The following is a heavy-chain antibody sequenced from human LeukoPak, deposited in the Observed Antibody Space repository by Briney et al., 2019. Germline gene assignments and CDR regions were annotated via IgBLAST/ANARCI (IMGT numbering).Heavy chain of an antibody. CDR1: GASISSWY. Sequence: SDTLSLTCTVSGASISSWYWSWIRQPPGKGLEWMGNIHGSGNNNYNPSLKSGLFMSLNPTKKQFLLMLSLMPAAATASYYSARDRGNEYGDEEDLFDPGREGTLVTVPS. CDR2: IHGSGNN. J-gene: IGHJ5*02. V-gene: IGHV4-59*12. D-gene: IGHD4-17*01. CDR3: ARDRGNEYGDEEDLFDP.